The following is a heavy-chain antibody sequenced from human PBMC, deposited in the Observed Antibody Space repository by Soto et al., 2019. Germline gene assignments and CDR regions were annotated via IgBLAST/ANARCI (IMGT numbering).Heavy chain of an antibody. CDR1: GFSLTTSGVS. CDR2: IYWNDDK. CDR3: AYRVGSRGSFDY. V-gene: IGHV2-5*01. D-gene: IGHD6-25*01. J-gene: IGHJ4*02. Sequence: QITLKESGPTLVKPTQTLTLTCTFSGFSLTTSGVSVGWIRQPPGKALEWVAFIYWNDDKRYSPSLKSRLTITKDNSKKQLALTMTNMDPVDTATYYCAYRVGSRGSFDYWGPGTLVTVSS.